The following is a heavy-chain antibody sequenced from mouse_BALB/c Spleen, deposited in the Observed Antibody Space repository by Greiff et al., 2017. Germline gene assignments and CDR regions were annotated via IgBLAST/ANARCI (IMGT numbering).Heavy chain of an antibody. Sequence: VQRVESGAELARPGASVKMSCKASGYTFTSYTMHWVKQRPGQGLEWIGYINPSSGYTNYNQKFKDKATLTADKSSSTAYMQLSSLTSEDSAVYYCARPDYFDYWGQGTTLTVSS. J-gene: IGHJ2*01. CDR1: GYTFTSYT. V-gene: IGHV1-4*01. CDR2: INPSSGYT. CDR3: ARPDYFDY.